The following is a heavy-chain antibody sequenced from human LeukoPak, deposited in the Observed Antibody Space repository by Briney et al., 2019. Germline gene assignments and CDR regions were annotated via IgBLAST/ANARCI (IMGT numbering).Heavy chain of an antibody. J-gene: IGHJ5*02. D-gene: IGHD6-25*01. CDR1: GGSISTFY. CDR3: AREGGDPRWLDP. V-gene: IGHV4-4*07. CDR2: INNSGST. Sequence: WETLSLTCTVSGGSISTFYWTWIRQPAGKALEWIGRINNSGSTNYNPSLRSRVSMSVDRSKNQFSVTLSSVTAADTAVYFCAREGGDPRWLDPWGQGTLVTVSS.